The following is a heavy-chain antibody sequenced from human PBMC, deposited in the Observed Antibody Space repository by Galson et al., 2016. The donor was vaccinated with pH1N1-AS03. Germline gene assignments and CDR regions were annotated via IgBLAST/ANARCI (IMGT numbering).Heavy chain of an antibody. J-gene: IGHJ4*02. CDR1: GFSVSSKY. D-gene: IGHD3-3*01. V-gene: IGHV3-66*02. CDR3: ARGITIFGLARPALDS. CDR2: IFTGGTT. Sequence: SLRLSCAVSGFSVSSKYMSWVRQAPGKGLEWISVIFTGGTTYYADSVRGRFTISRDDSRNTLYLQMNSLRSEDTAVYYCARGITIFGLARPALDSWGQGTRVTVSS.